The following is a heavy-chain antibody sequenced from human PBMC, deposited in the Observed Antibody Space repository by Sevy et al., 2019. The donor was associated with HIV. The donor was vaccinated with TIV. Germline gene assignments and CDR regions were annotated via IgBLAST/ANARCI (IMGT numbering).Heavy chain of an antibody. CDR2: IWFDGSNT. J-gene: IGHJ4*02. CDR1: RFTFSSYG. Sequence: GESLKISCAASRFTFSSYGMHWVRQGPGKGLEWVAVIWFDGSNTYYADSVKGRFTISRDIAKNTLHLQMNSLRAEDTAVYYCARDLEFYDSGDYGPAFMPDYWGQGTLVTVSS. CDR3: ARDLEFYDSGDYGPAFMPDY. V-gene: IGHV3-33*01. D-gene: IGHD4-17*01.